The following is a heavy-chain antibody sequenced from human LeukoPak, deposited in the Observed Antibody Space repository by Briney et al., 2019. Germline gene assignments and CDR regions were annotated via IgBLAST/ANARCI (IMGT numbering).Heavy chain of an antibody. CDR2: VSHSGST. D-gene: IGHD3-22*01. J-gene: IGHJ4*02. CDR1: GYSITSDYY. Sequence: SETLSLTCTVSGYSITSDYYWAWIRQPPGKGLEWIGSVSHSGSTYYNPSLRSRVTISLDTSKNQFSLKLSSVTAADSAVYYCASPIRYDSSGSDYWGQGTLVTVSS. V-gene: IGHV4-38-2*02. CDR3: ASPIRYDSSGSDY.